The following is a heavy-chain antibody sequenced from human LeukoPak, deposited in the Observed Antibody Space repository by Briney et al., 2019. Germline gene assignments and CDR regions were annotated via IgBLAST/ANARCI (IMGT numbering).Heavy chain of an antibody. CDR3: ARGSVVLMVYAIENWFDP. D-gene: IGHD2-8*01. Sequence: PSETLSLICTVSGGSISGYYWSWIRQPAGKGLEWIGRIYNSGSSNYNPSLKSRVTMSVDTSKNQLSLKLSSVTAADTAVHYCARGSVVLMVYAIENWFDPWGQGTLVTVSS. J-gene: IGHJ5*02. CDR1: GGSISGYY. V-gene: IGHV4-4*07. CDR2: IYNSGSS.